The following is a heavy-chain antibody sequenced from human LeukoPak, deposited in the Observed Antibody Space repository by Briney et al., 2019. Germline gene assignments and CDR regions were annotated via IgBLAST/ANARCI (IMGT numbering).Heavy chain of an antibody. CDR2: IKQDGSEK. CDR1: GFTFSTYW. D-gene: IGHD3-10*01. J-gene: IGHJ4*02. CDR3: AGMDYYTSGTYTYPNFDY. Sequence: GGSLRLSCAASGFTFSTYWMSWVRQAPGKGLEWVANIKQDGSEKYYVDSVKGRFTISRDNAKNSLYLQMNSLRAEDAAVYYCAGMDYYTSGTYTYPNFDYWGQGTLVTVSS. V-gene: IGHV3-7*03.